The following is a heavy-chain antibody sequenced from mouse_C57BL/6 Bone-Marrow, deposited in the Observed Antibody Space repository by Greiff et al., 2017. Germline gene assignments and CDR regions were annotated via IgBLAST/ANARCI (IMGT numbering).Heavy chain of an antibody. Sequence: VQLKQSGPVLVKPGASVKMSCKASGYTFTDYYMNWVKQSHGKSLEWIGVINPYNGGTSYNQKFKGKATLTVDKSSSTAYMELNSLTSEDSAVYYCAREADYPYAMDYWGQGTSVTVSS. D-gene: IGHD2-4*01. CDR3: AREADYPYAMDY. V-gene: IGHV1-19*01. CDR2: INPYNGGT. CDR1: GYTFTDYY. J-gene: IGHJ4*01.